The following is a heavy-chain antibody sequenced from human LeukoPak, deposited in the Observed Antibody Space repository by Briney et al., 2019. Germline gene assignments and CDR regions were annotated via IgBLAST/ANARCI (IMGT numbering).Heavy chain of an antibody. Sequence: GGSLRLSCAASGFTVSTNYMSWVRQAPGKGLEWVSVIYTGGSTFYADSVKDRFTISRDNSKNTLYLQMNSLRAEDTAVYYCARGATTPFFDYWGQGTLVTVSS. V-gene: IGHV3-66*01. J-gene: IGHJ4*02. CDR1: GFTVSTNY. CDR2: IYTGGST. CDR3: ARGATTPFFDY. D-gene: IGHD1-26*01.